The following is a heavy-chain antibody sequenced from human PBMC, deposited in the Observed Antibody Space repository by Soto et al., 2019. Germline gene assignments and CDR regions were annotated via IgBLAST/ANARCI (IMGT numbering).Heavy chain of an antibody. CDR1: GYTFSAYT. J-gene: IGHJ3*02. V-gene: IGHV1-3*01. D-gene: IGHD3-3*02. CDR3: ARDTETLGPRANDALDI. CDR2: INVGGGNT. Sequence: ASVKVSCKAAGYTFSAYTMNWVRQAPGQSLEWMGWINVGGGNTRYSQNFQGRVSITRDTSASTVYMELTGLKSEDTAMYYCARDTETLGPRANDALDIWGQGTMVTVSS.